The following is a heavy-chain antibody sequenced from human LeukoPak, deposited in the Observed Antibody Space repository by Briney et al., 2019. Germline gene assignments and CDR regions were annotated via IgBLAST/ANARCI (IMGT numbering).Heavy chain of an antibody. D-gene: IGHD1-26*01. CDR3: ARVGSWYSGVYFDY. CDR2: IYHSGST. V-gene: IGHV4-4*02. J-gene: IGHJ4*02. Sequence: SSGTLSLTCAVSGGSISSSNWWSWVRQPPGKGLEWIGEIYHSGSTNYNPSLKSRVAISVDKSKNQFSLKLSSVTAADMAVYYCARVGSWYSGVYFDYWGQGTLVTVSS. CDR1: GGSISSSNW.